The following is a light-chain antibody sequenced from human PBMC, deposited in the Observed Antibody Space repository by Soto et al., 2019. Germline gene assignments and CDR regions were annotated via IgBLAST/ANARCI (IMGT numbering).Light chain of an antibody. CDR3: LQHNSYPGT. Sequence: DIQMTQSPSALSASVGDRVTITCRASQDISSYLAWFQQKPGKVPKRLSYAASNLQSGVPSRFSGSGSGTEFTLTISSLQPEDFATYSCLQHNSYPGTFGQGTKVEIK. V-gene: IGKV1-17*03. CDR2: AAS. CDR1: QDISSY. J-gene: IGKJ1*01.